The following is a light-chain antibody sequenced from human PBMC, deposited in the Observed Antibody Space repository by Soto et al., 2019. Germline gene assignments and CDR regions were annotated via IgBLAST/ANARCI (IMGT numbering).Light chain of an antibody. V-gene: IGKV1-39*01. CDR2: AAS. CDR1: QDISNY. J-gene: IGKJ1*01. Sequence: DINMTQSPSSLSASVGDRVTITCRASQDISNYLQCYQQNSGHAPKLLVYAASSLHSGVPSRFSGSGSGTDFTLTISSLQPEDFATYYCLQTYTALTWTFGQGTKLAI. CDR3: LQTYTALTWT.